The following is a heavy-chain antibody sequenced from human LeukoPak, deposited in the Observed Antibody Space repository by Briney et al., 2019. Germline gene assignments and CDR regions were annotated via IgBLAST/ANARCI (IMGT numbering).Heavy chain of an antibody. D-gene: IGHD3-16*01. V-gene: IGHV1-2*02. CDR1: GYTFTGYY. CDR3: ARGRLSAALGGG. CDR2: IDPKSGGT. J-gene: IGHJ4*02. Sequence: ASVKVSCKASGYTFTGYYMQWVRQAPGQGLEWMGWIDPKSGGTNYAQKFQGRVTMTRDTSITTAYMELSGLRSDDTAVYYCARGRLSAALGGGWGQGTMVTVSS.